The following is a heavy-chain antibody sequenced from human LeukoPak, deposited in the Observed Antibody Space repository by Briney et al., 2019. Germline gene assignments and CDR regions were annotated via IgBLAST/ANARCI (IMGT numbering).Heavy chain of an antibody. Sequence: GGSLRLSCAASGFTFSSYSMNWVRQAPGKGLEWVSSISSISSYIYYADSVKGRFTISRDNAKNSLYLQMNSLRAEDTAVYYCARDQGYYYDSSGYYLDYWGQGTLVTVSS. V-gene: IGHV3-21*01. CDR1: GFTFSSYS. CDR2: ISSISSYI. CDR3: ARDQGYYYDSSGYYLDY. D-gene: IGHD3-22*01. J-gene: IGHJ4*02.